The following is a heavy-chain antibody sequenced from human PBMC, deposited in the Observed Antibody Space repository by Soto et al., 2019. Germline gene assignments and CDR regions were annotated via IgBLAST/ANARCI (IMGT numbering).Heavy chain of an antibody. CDR1: GGSISSGGYY. D-gene: IGHD2-2*02. V-gene: IGHV4-31*03. CDR3: ARVGPDCSSTSCYKGGFTWFDP. CDR2: IYYSGST. J-gene: IGHJ5*02. Sequence: SETLSLTCTVSGGSISSGGYYWSWIRQHPGKGLEWVGYIYYSGSTYYNPSLKSRVTISVDTSKNQFSLKLSSVTAADTAVYYCARVGPDCSSTSCYKGGFTWFDPWGQGTLVTVSS.